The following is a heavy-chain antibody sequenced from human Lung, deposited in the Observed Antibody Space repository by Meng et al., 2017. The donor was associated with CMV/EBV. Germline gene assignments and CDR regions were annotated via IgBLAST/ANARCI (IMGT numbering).Heavy chain of an antibody. CDR2: ISSSSVYI. J-gene: IGHJ5*02. D-gene: IGHD1-26*01. CDR3: ARDRARTVQGFRVGASKGFDP. CDR1: GYTFSAYT. Sequence: GGSLRLXCAASGYTFSAYTLHWVRQAPGKGLEWVSSISSSSVYIYYADPVKGRFTISIDNARNSLIMQMNSLRAEETAVYNCARDRARTVQGFRVGASKGFDPWXQGTLVTVSS. V-gene: IGHV3-21*01.